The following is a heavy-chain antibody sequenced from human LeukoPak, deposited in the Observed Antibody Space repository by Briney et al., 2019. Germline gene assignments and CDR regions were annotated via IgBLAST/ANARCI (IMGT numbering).Heavy chain of an antibody. J-gene: IGHJ5*02. D-gene: IGHD3-16*02. CDR2: ISAYNGNT. V-gene: IGHV1-18*04. Sequence: GASVKVSCKASGYTFSGYYVHWVRQAPGQGLEWMGWISAYNGNTNYAQKLQGRVTMTTDTSTSTAYMELRSLRSDDTAVYYCARAPSYPYNWFDPWGQGTLVTVSS. CDR3: ARAPSYPYNWFDP. CDR1: GYTFSGYY.